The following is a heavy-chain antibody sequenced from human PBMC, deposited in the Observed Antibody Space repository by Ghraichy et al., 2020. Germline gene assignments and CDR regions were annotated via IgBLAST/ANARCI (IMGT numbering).Heavy chain of an antibody. V-gene: IGHV3-21*01. D-gene: IGHD2-15*01. CDR1: GFTFSSYS. Sequence: GGSLRLSCAASGFTFSSYSMNWVRQAPGKGLEWVSSISSSSSYIYYADSVKGRFTISRDNAKNSLYLQMNSLRAEDTAVYYCARAPIGYCSGGSCYSLYVWDYYYGMDVWGQGTTVTVSS. CDR2: ISSSSSYI. CDR3: ARAPIGYCSGGSCYSLYVWDYYYGMDV. J-gene: IGHJ6*02.